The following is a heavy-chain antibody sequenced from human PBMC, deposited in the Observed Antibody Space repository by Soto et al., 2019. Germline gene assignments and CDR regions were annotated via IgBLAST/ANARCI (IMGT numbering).Heavy chain of an antibody. D-gene: IGHD3-16*01. CDR2: IRRNAYGGTT. J-gene: IGHJ4*02. CDR3: TRASSLDFDF. Sequence: SLRLSCTTSVCTFGDYALSCVRHSPGKWLEWVGFIRRNAYGGTTDYAASVKGRFTISRDDSKSIAYLQMNSLRTEDTALYYRTRASSLDFDFWGQATLFIVSS. CDR1: VCTFGDYA. V-gene: IGHV3-49*04.